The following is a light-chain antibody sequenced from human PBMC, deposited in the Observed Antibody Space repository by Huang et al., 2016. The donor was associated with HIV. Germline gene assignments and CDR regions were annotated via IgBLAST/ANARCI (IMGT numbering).Light chain of an antibody. Sequence: EIVMTQSPATLSVSPGERAILSCRASQSVSSNLAWYQQIPGQAPRLLIYGASTTATVIPVRFSCSGSGTEFTLTIISLQSEDFAVYYCQQYDNWPSWTFGQGTKVEIK. J-gene: IGKJ1*01. CDR3: QQYDNWPSWT. CDR2: GAS. V-gene: IGKV3-15*01. CDR1: QSVSSN.